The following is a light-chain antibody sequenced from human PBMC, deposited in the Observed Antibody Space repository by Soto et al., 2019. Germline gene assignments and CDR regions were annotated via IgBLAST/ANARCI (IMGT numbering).Light chain of an antibody. V-gene: IGKV3-20*01. CDR3: HQYGRSPRT. Sequence: ELVLTQSPGTLSLSPGDRATLSCRASQSVSSTYLAWYQQRPGQAPRLLIYSSSSRASGIPDRFSGSGSGTDFTLTISRLEPEDFAVYSCHQYGRSPRTFGQGTRLEIK. J-gene: IGKJ5*01. CDR1: QSVSSTY. CDR2: SSS.